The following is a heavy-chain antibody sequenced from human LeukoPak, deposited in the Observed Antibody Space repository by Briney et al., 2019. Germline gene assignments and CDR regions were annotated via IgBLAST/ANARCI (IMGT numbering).Heavy chain of an antibody. J-gene: IGHJ4*01. Sequence: ASVKVSCKASGGTFSSYAISWVRQAPGQGLEWMGRIIPILGIANYAQKFQGRVTITADKSTSTAYMELSSLRSEDTAVYYCARAVGVGGSYSYYFDYWGQEPWSPSPQ. CDR1: GGTFSSYA. D-gene: IGHD1-26*01. CDR3: ARAVGVGGSYSYYFDY. CDR2: IIPILGIA. V-gene: IGHV1-69*04.